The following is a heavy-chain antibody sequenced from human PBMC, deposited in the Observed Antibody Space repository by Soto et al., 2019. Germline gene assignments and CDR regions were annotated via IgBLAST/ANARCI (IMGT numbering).Heavy chain of an antibody. D-gene: IGHD1-1*01. J-gene: IGHJ6*02. CDR3: AKEFGWELQLSLPYYNSGMDV. CDR2: MSFDGSNK. V-gene: IGHV3-30*18. Sequence: QVQLVESGGGVVQPGRSLRLSCAASGFTFRSYGMHWVRQAPGKGLEWVALMSFDGSNKYYADSVRGRFTISSDNSKSTLYLQMDILRPEDTAVYYCAKEFGWELQLSLPYYNSGMDVWGQGTTVTVSS. CDR1: GFTFRSYG.